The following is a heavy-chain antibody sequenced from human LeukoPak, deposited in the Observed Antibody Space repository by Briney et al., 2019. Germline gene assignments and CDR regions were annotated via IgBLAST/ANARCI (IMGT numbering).Heavy chain of an antibody. CDR2: IYCSGST. V-gene: IGHV4-59*01. CDR3: ARDHEDPYDFDY. Sequence: SETLSLTCTVPGGSISSYYWSWMRQPPGKGLELSGYIYCSGSTNYNPSHKSRVTISVDTYKNQYSLKLSSVTAADTAVYYCARDHEDPYDFDYWGQGTLVTVSS. D-gene: IGHD4-17*01. CDR1: GGSISSYY. J-gene: IGHJ4*02.